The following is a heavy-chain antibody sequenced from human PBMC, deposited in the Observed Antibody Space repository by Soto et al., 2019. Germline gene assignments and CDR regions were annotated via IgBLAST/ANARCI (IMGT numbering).Heavy chain of an antibody. D-gene: IGHD3-16*02. V-gene: IGHV4-59*01. CDR1: GDSFTSYY. J-gene: IGHJ4*02. CDR2: IYFSGTT. Sequence: SETLSLTCSVSGDSFTSYYWSWIRQPPGKGLEWIGYIYFSGTTIYNPSLKSRVTISVDTSKKQFSLKLNLVTAADTAVYYCATGGPIWGSYRLAPFDYWGQGTLVTVSP. CDR3: ATGGPIWGSYRLAPFDY.